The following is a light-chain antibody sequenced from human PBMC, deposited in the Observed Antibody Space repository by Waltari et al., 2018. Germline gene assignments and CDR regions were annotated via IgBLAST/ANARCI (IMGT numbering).Light chain of an antibody. CDR2: EVS. CDR1: RSALGGSNY. V-gene: IGLV2-14*01. CDR3: SSYRSGTSVI. J-gene: IGLJ2*01. Sequence: QSALTQPASVSGSPGQSITLSSTGTRSALGGSNYVSWYQHHPGKPPTLIIYEVSNRPSGVSNRFSGSKSGNTASLTISGLQAEDEADYYCSSYRSGTSVIFGGGTKVTVL.